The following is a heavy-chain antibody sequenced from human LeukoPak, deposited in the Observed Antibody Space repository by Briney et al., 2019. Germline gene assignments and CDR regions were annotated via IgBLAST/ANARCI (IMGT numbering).Heavy chain of an antibody. D-gene: IGHD1-26*01. V-gene: IGHV3-74*01. Sequence: GGSLRLSCAASGFTFSSYWMHWVRQAPGKGLVWVSRINSDGSSTSYADSVKGRFTISRDNAKNTLYLQMNSLRAEDTAVYYCARGYSPTIPLYYYYGMDVWGKGTTVTASS. J-gene: IGHJ6*04. CDR1: GFTFSSYW. CDR2: INSDGSST. CDR3: ARGYSPTIPLYYYYGMDV.